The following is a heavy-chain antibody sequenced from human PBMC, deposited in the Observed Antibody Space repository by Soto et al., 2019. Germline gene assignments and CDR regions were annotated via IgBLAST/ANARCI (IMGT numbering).Heavy chain of an antibody. J-gene: IGHJ5*02. CDR1: GFXFSSYA. CDR3: AKKRSLERAWFDP. Sequence: XGXLRLSCAASGFXFSSYAMSWVRQSPGKGLEWVSAISGSGGSTYYADSVKGRFTISRDNSKKTLYLQMNSLRSEDTAVYYCAKKRSLERAWFDPWGQGTLGTVSS. V-gene: IGHV3-23*01. D-gene: IGHD1-1*01. CDR2: ISGSGGST.